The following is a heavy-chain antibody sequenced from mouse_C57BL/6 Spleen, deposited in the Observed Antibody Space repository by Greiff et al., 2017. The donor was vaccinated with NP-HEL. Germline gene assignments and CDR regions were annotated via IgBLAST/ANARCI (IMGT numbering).Heavy chain of an antibody. CDR2: INPSTGGT. J-gene: IGHJ4*01. Sequence: VQLQQSGPELVKPGASVKISCKASGYSFTGYYMNWVKQSPEKSLEWIGEINPSTGGTTYNQKFKAKATLTVDKSSSTAYMQLKSLTSKDSAVYYCARWGYYSNLYYAMDYWGQGTSVTVSS. CDR1: GYSFTGYY. CDR3: ARWGYYSNLYYAMDY. V-gene: IGHV1-42*01. D-gene: IGHD2-5*01.